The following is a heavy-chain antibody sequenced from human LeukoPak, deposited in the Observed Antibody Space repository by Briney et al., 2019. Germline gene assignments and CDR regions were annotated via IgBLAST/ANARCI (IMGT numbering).Heavy chain of an antibody. Sequence: PSETLSLTCTVSGGSISSYYWSWIRQPPGKGLEWIGYIYYSGSTNYNPSLKSRVTISVDTSKNQFSLKLSSVTAADTAVYYCARRSSGYEDYFDYWGRGTLVTVSS. V-gene: IGHV4-59*01. CDR1: GGSISSYY. D-gene: IGHD5-12*01. J-gene: IGHJ4*01. CDR2: IYYSGST. CDR3: ARRSSGYEDYFDY.